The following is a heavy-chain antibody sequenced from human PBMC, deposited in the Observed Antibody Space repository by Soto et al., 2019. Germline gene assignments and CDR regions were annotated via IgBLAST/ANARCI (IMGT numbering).Heavy chain of an antibody. D-gene: IGHD2-2*02. CDR3: ARVITKGYCSSTSCYKQNWFHX. CDR2: IYYSGST. Sequence: SETLSLTCTVSGGSISSVDYYWSWIRQPPGKGLEWIGYIYYSGSTYYNPSLKSRVKISVDTSKNQFSLKLSSVTDADKAVYYCARVITKGYCSSTSCYKQNWFHXWGQATPVTISX. CDR1: GGSISSVDYY. V-gene: IGHV4-30-4*01. J-gene: IGHJ5*02.